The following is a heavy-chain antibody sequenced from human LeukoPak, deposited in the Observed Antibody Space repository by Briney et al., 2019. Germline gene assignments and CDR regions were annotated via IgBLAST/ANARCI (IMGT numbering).Heavy chain of an antibody. J-gene: IGHJ4*02. Sequence: PGGSLRLSCAASGFTFSSYDMSWVRQAPGKGLEWVSTISGSGGSTYYADSVKGRFTISRDNSKNTLYLQMNSLRAEDTAVYYCAKERVSYSSGWYQDYWGQGTLVTVSS. V-gene: IGHV3-23*01. CDR2: ISGSGGST. CDR1: GFTFSSYD. CDR3: AKERVSYSSGWYQDY. D-gene: IGHD6-19*01.